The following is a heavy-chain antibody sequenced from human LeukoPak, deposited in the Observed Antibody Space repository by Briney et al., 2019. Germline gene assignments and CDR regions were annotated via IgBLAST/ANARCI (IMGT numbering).Heavy chain of an antibody. J-gene: IGHJ5*01. CDR1: GASVTTYPYY. CDR2: VTYSGNT. V-gene: IGHV4-39*07. Sequence: SETLSLTCSVFGASVTTYPYYWPWIRQPPGKGLEWIGSVTYSGNTFYNPSLKSRVTIPIDASKSQFSLNLSSVTAADTAIYFCARTPTGFPNWFDSWGQGTLVTVSS. D-gene: IGHD3-9*01. CDR3: ARTPTGFPNWFDS.